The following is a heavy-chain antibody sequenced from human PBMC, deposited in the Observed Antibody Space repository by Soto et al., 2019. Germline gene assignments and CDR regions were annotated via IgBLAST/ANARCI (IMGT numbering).Heavy chain of an antibody. Sequence: EVQLVESGGGLVKPGGSLRLSCAASGFTFINAWMSWVRQAPGKGLEWVGLIKKQADGGTTEYAAPLKGRFTISRDDSENTLYLQMSSLQTEDTAVYYCRTQWLDWGQGTLVTVSS. J-gene: IGHJ4*02. D-gene: IGHD6-19*01. V-gene: IGHV3-15*01. CDR3: RTQWLD. CDR1: GFTFINAW. CDR2: IKKQADGGTT.